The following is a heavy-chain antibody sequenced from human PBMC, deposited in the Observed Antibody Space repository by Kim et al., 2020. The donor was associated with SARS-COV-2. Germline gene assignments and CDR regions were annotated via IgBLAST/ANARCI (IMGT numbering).Heavy chain of an antibody. CDR1: GYTFTSYA. CDR2: INAGNGNT. D-gene: IGHD1-1*01. Sequence: ASVKVSCKASGYTFTSYAMHWVRQAPGQRLEWMGWINAGNGNTKYSQKFQRRVTITRDTSASTAYMELSSLRSEDTAVYYCARAPKAGYNPLDYWGQGTLVTVSS. CDR3: ARAPKAGYNPLDY. J-gene: IGHJ4*02. V-gene: IGHV1-3*01.